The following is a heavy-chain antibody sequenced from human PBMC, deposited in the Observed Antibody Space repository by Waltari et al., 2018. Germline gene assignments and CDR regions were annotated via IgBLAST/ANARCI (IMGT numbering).Heavy chain of an antibody. J-gene: IGHJ6*03. CDR1: GFTFSSYG. CDR2: IRYDGSNK. CDR3: ASGIAAAPWYYYYMDV. D-gene: IGHD6-13*01. Sequence: QVQLVESGGGVVQPGGSLRLSCAASGFTFSSYGMHWVRQAPGKWLEWVAFIRYDGSNKYYADSVKGRFTISRDNSKNTLYLQMNSLRAEDTAVYYCASGIAAAPWYYYYMDVWGKGTTVTVSS. V-gene: IGHV3-30*02.